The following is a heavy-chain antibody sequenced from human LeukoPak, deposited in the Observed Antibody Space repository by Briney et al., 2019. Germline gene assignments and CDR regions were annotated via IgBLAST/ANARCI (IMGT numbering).Heavy chain of an antibody. D-gene: IGHD3-10*01. J-gene: IGHJ4*02. CDR3: ARDSGQYYGSGSYYH. Sequence: ASVKVSCKASGYTFTSYDINWVRQATGQGLEWMGWMNPNSGGTNYAQKFQGRVTMTRDTSISTAYMELSRLRSDDTAVYYCARDSGQYYGSGSYYHWGQGTLVTVSS. CDR2: MNPNSGGT. CDR1: GYTFTSYD. V-gene: IGHV1-2*02.